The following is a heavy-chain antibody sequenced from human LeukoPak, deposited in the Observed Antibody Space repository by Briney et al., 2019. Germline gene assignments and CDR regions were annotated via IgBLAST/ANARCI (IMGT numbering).Heavy chain of an antibody. Sequence: GGSLRLSCAASGFTFSNYEMNWVRQAPGKGLEWVSYISSSGRTIYYADSVKGRFTISRDNAKDSLYLQMSSLRTEDTAVYYCSSSTAIGYWGQGTLVTVSS. CDR1: GFTFSNYE. J-gene: IGHJ4*02. CDR2: ISSSGRTI. CDR3: SSSTAIGY. V-gene: IGHV3-48*03.